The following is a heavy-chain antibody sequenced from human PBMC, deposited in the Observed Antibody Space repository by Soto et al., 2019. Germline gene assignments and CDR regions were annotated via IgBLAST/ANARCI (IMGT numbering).Heavy chain of an antibody. D-gene: IGHD6-13*01. CDR1: GFTFSSYG. Sequence: GGSLRLSCAASGFTFSSYGMHWVRQAQGKGLEWVAVISYDGSNKYYADSVKGRFTISRDNSKNTLYLQMNSLRAEDTAVYYCAKITYSREPDAFDIWGQGTMVTVSS. V-gene: IGHV3-30*18. CDR3: AKITYSREPDAFDI. J-gene: IGHJ3*02. CDR2: ISYDGSNK.